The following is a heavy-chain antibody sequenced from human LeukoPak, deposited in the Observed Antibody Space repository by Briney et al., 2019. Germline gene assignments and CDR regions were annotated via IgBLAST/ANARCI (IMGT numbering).Heavy chain of an antibody. CDR1: GGSISSGGYY. J-gene: IGHJ4*02. Sequence: PSETLSLTCTVSGGSISSGGYYWSWIRQPPGKGLEWIGYIYHSGSTYYNPSLKSRVTISVDRSKNQFSLKLSSVTAADTAVYYCARDRYCGGDCHDFDYWGQGTLVTVSS. D-gene: IGHD2-21*01. CDR2: IYHSGST. V-gene: IGHV4-30-2*01. CDR3: ARDRYCGGDCHDFDY.